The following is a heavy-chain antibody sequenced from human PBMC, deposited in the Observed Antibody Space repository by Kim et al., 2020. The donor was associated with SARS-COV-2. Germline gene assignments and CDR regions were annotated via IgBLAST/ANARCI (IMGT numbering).Heavy chain of an antibody. J-gene: IGHJ4*02. CDR2: IRGSGGTT. D-gene: IGHD3-10*01. V-gene: IGHV3-23*01. Sequence: GGSLRLSCAASGFSFKTYAMNWVRQAPGKGLEWVSIIRGSGGTTSYTDPVKYADSVRGRFTVSRDDSKNTLFLQMNDLRAEDTAIYFCAKGPHYKMIRGLSFFDSWGPGTQVTVSS. CDR3: AKGPHYKMIRGLSFFDS. CDR1: GFSFKTYA.